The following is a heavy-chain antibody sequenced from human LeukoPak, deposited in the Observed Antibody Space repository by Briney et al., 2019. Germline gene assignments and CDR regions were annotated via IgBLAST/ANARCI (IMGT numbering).Heavy chain of an antibody. Sequence: PSETLSLTCTVSGDSISIYYWSWIRQPPGKGLEWIGYIYYSGSTNYNPSLKSRVTISVDTSKNQFALKLSSVTAADTAVYYCARVWSSGLDAFDIWGQGTMVTVSS. CDR1: GDSISIYY. J-gene: IGHJ3*02. CDR2: IYYSGST. D-gene: IGHD2-8*02. CDR3: ARVWSSGLDAFDI. V-gene: IGHV4-59*01.